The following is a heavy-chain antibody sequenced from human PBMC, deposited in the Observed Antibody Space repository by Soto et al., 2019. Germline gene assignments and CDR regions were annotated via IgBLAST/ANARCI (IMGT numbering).Heavy chain of an antibody. CDR3: ARAQPGPSLDGMYV. J-gene: IGHJ6*02. V-gene: IGHV1-2*02. CDR2: INPNSGGT. Sequence: ASVKVSCKASGCTFTGYYMHWVRQAPGQGLEWMGWINPNSGGTNYAQKFQGRVTMTRDTSISTAYMELSRLRSDDTAVYYCARAQPGPSLDGMYVWRQESTFRVSS. CDR1: GCTFTGYY. D-gene: IGHD6-13*01.